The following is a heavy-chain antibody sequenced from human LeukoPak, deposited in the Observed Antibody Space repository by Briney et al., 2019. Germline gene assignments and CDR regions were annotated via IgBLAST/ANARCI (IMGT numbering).Heavy chain of an antibody. CDR2: INPNDDGRS. Sequence: PGGSLRLSCQASGFTFSNYAMSWIRQAPGKGLEWVSSINPNDDGRSSFANFVEGRSTISRDDSRSAVYLQMNNLRAEDTAVYYCARSGVATCHYWGQGILVTVSS. CDR1: GFTFSNYA. D-gene: IGHD2-15*01. CDR3: ARSGVATCHY. J-gene: IGHJ4*02. V-gene: IGHV3-23*01.